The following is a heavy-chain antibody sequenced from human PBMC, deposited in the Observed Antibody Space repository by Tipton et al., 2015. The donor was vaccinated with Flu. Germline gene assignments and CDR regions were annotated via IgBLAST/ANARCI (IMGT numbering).Heavy chain of an antibody. V-gene: IGHV3-7*01. CDR1: GFTFSTFW. D-gene: IGHD3-22*01. CDR3: AREEGHHYDTSGFFDY. CDR2: INQDGSEK. Sequence: AVSGFTFSTFWMSWVRQAPGKGLEWVANINQDGSEKYYVDSVKGRFTISRDKAKNSLYLQMNSLRAEDTAVYYCAREEGHHYDTSGFFDYWGQGTLVTVSS. J-gene: IGHJ4*02.